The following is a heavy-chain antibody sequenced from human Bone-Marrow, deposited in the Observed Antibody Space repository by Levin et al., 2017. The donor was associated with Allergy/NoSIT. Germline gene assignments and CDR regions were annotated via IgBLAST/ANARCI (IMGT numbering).Heavy chain of an antibody. V-gene: IGHV3-11*01. CDR1: GFTFSDYY. J-gene: IGHJ4*02. D-gene: IGHD6-6*01. Sequence: TGGSLRLSCAASGFTFSDYYMSWIRQAPGKGLEWVSYISSSGSTIYYADSVKGRFTISRDNAKNSLYLQMNSLRAEDTAVYYCARGAEKNGYSSSSPPFDYWGQGTLVTVSS. CDR3: ARGAEKNGYSSSSPPFDY. CDR2: ISSSGSTI.